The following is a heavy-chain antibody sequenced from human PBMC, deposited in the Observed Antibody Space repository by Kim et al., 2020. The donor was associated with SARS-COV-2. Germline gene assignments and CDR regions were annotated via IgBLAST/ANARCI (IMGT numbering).Heavy chain of an antibody. CDR3: ARAIAAAGTGVYGMDV. J-gene: IGHJ6*02. Sequence: SVKGRFTISRDNSKNTLYLQMNSLRAEDTAVYYCARAIAAAGTGVYGMDVWGQGTTVTVSS. V-gene: IGHV3-30*07. D-gene: IGHD6-13*01.